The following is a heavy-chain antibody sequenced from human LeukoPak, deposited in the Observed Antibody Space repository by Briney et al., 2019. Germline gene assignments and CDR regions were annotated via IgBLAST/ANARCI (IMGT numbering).Heavy chain of an antibody. J-gene: IGHJ5*02. CDR1: GGSISSSSYY. CDR2: IYYSGNT. V-gene: IGHV4-61*05. Sequence: SETLSLTCTVSGGSISSSSYYWGWIRQPPGKGLEWIGYIYYSGNTNYNPSLKSRVTISIDTSKNQFSLKLGSVTAADTAVYYCARASRGDVGGVDSWGQGTLVTVSS. D-gene: IGHD3-10*01. CDR3: ARASRGDVGGVDS.